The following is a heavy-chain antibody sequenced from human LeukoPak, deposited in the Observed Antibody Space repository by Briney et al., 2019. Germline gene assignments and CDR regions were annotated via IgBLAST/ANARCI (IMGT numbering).Heavy chain of an antibody. CDR3: ARGGITIFGVVIHSDY. Sequence: GGSLRLSCAASGFTFNNYAMHWVRQAPGKGLEWVSAISGSAVSTYYADSVKGRFTISRDNSKNTLYLQMNSLRAEDTALYYCARGGITIFGVVIHSDYWGQGTLVTVSS. CDR1: GFTFNNYA. D-gene: IGHD3-3*01. CDR2: ISGSAVST. V-gene: IGHV3-23*01. J-gene: IGHJ4*02.